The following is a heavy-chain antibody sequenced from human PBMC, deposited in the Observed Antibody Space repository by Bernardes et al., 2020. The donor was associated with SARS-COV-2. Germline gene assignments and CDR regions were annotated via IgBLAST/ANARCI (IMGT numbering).Heavy chain of an antibody. J-gene: IGHJ1*01. Sequence: ASVKVSCKASGYTFTSYAMNWVRQAPGQGLEWMGWINTNTGNPTYAQGFTGRFVFSLDTSVSTAYLQISSLKAEDTAVYYCARDHTMVRGVIPEYFQHWGQGTLVTVSS. CDR1: GYTFTSYA. CDR3: ARDHTMVRGVIPEYFQH. CDR2: INTNTGNP. V-gene: IGHV7-4-1*02. D-gene: IGHD3-10*01.